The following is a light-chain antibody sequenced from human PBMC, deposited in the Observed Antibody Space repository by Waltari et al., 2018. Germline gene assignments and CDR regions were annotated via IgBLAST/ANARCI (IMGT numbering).Light chain of an antibody. Sequence: QSALTQPASVSGSPGQSITIPCTGTSSDVGSFTYVSWYQQHPGKAPKLMIYDVSYRPSGVSNRFSGSKSGNTASLTISGLQAEDEADYYCSSYITTNTLELFGGGTSLTVL. J-gene: IGLJ2*01. V-gene: IGLV2-14*03. CDR3: SSYITTNTLEL. CDR1: SSDVGSFTY. CDR2: DVS.